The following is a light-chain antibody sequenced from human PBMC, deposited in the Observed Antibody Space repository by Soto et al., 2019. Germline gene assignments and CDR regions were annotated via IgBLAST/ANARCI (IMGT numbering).Light chain of an antibody. J-gene: IGKJ5*01. CDR2: GAS. CDR3: QQYNSYSPIT. CDR1: QSVSSIY. Sequence: EIVLTPSPSPLSLSPGESATLSCRASQSVSSIYLAWYQQKHGQAPRLLIFGASSRATGIAARLSGSGSGTEFILTISSLQHDDFVAYYCQQYNSYSPITFGQGTRLEI. V-gene: IGKV3-20*01.